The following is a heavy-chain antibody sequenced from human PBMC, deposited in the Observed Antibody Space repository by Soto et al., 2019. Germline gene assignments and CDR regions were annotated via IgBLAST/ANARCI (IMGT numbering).Heavy chain of an antibody. Sequence: HPGGSLRLSCAASGFTFSSYAMSWVRQAPGKGLEWVSAISGSGGSTYYADSVKGRFTISRDNSKNTLYLQMNSLRAEDTAVYYCAKDHTAYYYDSSGPLSPDYWGQGTLVTVSS. CDR3: AKDHTAYYYDSSGPLSPDY. CDR2: ISGSGGST. D-gene: IGHD3-22*01. CDR1: GFTFSSYA. J-gene: IGHJ4*02. V-gene: IGHV3-23*01.